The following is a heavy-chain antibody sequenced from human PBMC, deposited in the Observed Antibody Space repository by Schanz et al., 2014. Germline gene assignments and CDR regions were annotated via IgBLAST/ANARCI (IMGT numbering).Heavy chain of an antibody. J-gene: IGHJ4*02. CDR1: GFIFSSYG. CDR3: ARDSRPNYDFLTAYYSIDY. Sequence: VQLVESGGGVVQPGRSLRLSCAASGFIFSSYGLHWVRQAPGKGLEWVSYICSSGNTIYYADSVKGRFTISRDNAKNSLYLQMNSLRAEDTAVYYCARDSRPNYDFLTAYYSIDYWGQGTLVTVSS. V-gene: IGHV3-48*04. CDR2: ICSSGNTI. D-gene: IGHD3-9*01.